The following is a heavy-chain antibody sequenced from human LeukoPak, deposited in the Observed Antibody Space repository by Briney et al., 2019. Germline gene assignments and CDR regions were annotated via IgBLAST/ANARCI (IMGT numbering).Heavy chain of an antibody. D-gene: IGHD3-10*01. Sequence: SETLSLTCAVSGGSITTSGYYWGWIRQPPGKGLEWIGSIYYSGSTYYNPSLKSRVTISVDTSKNQFSLKLSSVTAADTAVYYCARDGFVTMAQEWFDPWGQGTLVTVSS. CDR2: IYYSGST. CDR3: ARDGFVTMAQEWFDP. CDR1: GGSITTSGYY. J-gene: IGHJ5*02. V-gene: IGHV4-39*07.